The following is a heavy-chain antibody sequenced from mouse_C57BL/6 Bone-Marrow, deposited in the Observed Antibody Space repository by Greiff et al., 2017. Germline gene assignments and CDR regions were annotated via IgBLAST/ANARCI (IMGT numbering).Heavy chain of an antibody. V-gene: IGHV1-72*01. J-gene: IGHJ2*01. CDR2: FDPNSGGT. CDR3: ARSRWLLPYYFDY. Sequence: QVQLQQPGAELVKPGASVKLSCKASGYTFTSYWLHWVKQRPGRGLEWIGRFDPNSGGTKYNEKFKSKATLTVDKPSSTAYMQLSSLTSEDSAVYYCARSRWLLPYYFDYWGQGTTLTVSS. CDR1: GYTFTSYW. D-gene: IGHD2-3*01.